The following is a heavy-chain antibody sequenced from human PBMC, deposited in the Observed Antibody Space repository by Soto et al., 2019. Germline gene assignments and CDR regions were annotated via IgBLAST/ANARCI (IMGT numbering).Heavy chain of an antibody. D-gene: IGHD2-15*01. CDR1: VDSFTSYW. CDR2: IDPSDSYT. V-gene: IGHV5-10-1*01. J-gene: IGHJ4*02. CDR3: ARHIEQRTGADITLLDY. Sequence: PGPAQTISCEGSVDSFTSYWISWVRQMHGKGLEWMGRIDPSDSYTNYSPSFQGHVTISADKSISTAYLQWSSLKASDTAMYYCARHIEQRTGADITLLDYWGQGTLVTVSS.